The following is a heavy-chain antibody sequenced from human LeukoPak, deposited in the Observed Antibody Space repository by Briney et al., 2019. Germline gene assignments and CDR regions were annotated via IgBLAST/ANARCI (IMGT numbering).Heavy chain of an antibody. Sequence: ASVKVSCKASGYTFTSYGISWVRQAPGQGLEWMGWISAYNGNTNYAQKLQGRVTMTTDTSTSTAYMGLRSLRSDDTAVYYCVRDYVWGSYLSPFDYWGQGTLVTVSS. CDR1: GYTFTSYG. CDR2: ISAYNGNT. V-gene: IGHV1-18*01. J-gene: IGHJ4*02. CDR3: VRDYVWGSYLSPFDY. D-gene: IGHD3-16*01.